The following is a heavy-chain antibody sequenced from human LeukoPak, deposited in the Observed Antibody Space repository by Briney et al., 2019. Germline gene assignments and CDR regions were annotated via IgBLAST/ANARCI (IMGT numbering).Heavy chain of an antibody. J-gene: IGHJ4*02. V-gene: IGHV4-59*01. CDR1: GGSISSYY. D-gene: IGHD5-18*01. Sequence: SETLSLTCTVSGGSISSYYWSWIRQPPGKGLEWIGYIYYSGSTNYNPSLKSRVTISVDPSKNQFSLKLSSVTAADTAVYYCARLRVDTAMVPEYYFDYWGQGTLVTVSS. CDR2: IYYSGST. CDR3: ARLRVDTAMVPEYYFDY.